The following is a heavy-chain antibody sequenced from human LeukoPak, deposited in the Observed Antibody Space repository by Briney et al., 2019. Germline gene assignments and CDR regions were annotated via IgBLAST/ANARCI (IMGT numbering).Heavy chain of an antibody. CDR1: GFTFSSYW. Sequence: GGSLRLSCAASGFTFSSYWMSWVRQAPGKGLQWVANIKQDGSEKYYVDSVKGRFTISRDDAKSSLYLQMNSLRAEDTAVYYCARDYKHDYDLGYWGQGTLVTVSS. J-gene: IGHJ4*02. D-gene: IGHD3-3*01. CDR2: IKQDGSEK. CDR3: ARDYKHDYDLGY. V-gene: IGHV3-7*01.